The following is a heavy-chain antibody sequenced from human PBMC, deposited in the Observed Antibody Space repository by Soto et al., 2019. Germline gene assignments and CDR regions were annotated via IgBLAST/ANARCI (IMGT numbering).Heavy chain of an antibody. J-gene: IGHJ4*02. V-gene: IGHV2-5*02. CDR3: AHRGVHCSGGSCYALLDY. CDR2: IYWDDDK. D-gene: IGHD2-15*01. Sequence: GSGPTLVNPTQTLTLTCTFSGFSLSTSGVGVGWIRQPPGKALEWLALIYWDDDKRYSPSLKSRLTITKDTSKNQVALTMTNMDPVDTATYYCAHRGVHCSGGSCYALLDYWGQGTLVTVSS. CDR1: GFSLSTSGVG.